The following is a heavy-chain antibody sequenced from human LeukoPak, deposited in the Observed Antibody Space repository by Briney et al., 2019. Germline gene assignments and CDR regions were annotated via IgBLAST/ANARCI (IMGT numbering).Heavy chain of an antibody. Sequence: GGALRLSCTASGFTFGDHGMSWVRQAPGKGLEWVGFIRSKAYGGTTEYAASVKGRFTISRDDSKSIAYLQMNSLKTEDTAVYYCTRGGRIVVVVYADIFDFWGQGTLVTVSS. V-gene: IGHV3-49*04. J-gene: IGHJ4*02. CDR3: TRGGRIVVVVYADIFDF. CDR1: GFTFGDHG. D-gene: IGHD2-8*01. CDR2: IRSKAYGGTT.